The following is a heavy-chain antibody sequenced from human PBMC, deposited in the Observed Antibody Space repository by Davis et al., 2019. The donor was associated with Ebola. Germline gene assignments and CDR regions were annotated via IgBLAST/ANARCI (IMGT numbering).Heavy chain of an antibody. CDR3: ARGPMIVVVIASTDDAFDI. CDR1: GGSISSYY. Sequence: SETLSLTCAVSGGSISSYYWSWIRQPPGKGLEWIGHLYYSGSTNYNPSLKSRVTISVDTSKNQFSLKLSSVTAADTAVYYCARGPMIVVVIASTDDAFDIWGQGTMVTVSS. CDR2: LYYSGST. J-gene: IGHJ3*02. D-gene: IGHD3-22*01. V-gene: IGHV4-59*12.